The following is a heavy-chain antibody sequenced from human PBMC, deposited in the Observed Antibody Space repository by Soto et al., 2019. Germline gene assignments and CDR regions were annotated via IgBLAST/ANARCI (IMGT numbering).Heavy chain of an antibody. Sequence: NPGGSLRLSCAASGFTFSSYSMNWVRQAPGKGLEWVSSISSSSSYIYYADSVKGRFTISRDNAKNSLYLQMNSLRAEDTAVYYCARDRRIAVAVPMDVWGQGTTVTVSS. CDR1: GFTFSSYS. V-gene: IGHV3-21*01. CDR2: ISSSSSYI. CDR3: ARDRRIAVAVPMDV. D-gene: IGHD6-19*01. J-gene: IGHJ6*02.